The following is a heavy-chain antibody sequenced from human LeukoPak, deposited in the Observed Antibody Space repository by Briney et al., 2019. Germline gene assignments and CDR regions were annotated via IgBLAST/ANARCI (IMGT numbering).Heavy chain of an antibody. J-gene: IGHJ4*02. CDR2: IYYSGST. CDR3: ARARESMGATPDY. CDR1: GGSISSSSYY. V-gene: IGHV4-39*07. D-gene: IGHD1-26*01. Sequence: SETLSLTCTVSGGSISSSSYYWGWIRQPPGKGLEWIGSIYYSGSTQYNPSLKSRVTISVDTSKNQFSLKLSSVTAADTAVYYCARARESMGATPDYWGQGTLVTVSS.